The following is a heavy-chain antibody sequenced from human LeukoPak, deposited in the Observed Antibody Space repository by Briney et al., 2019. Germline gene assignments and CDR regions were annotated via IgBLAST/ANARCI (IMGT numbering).Heavy chain of an antibody. V-gene: IGHV4-59*01. Sequence: SETLSLTCTVSGGSISNYYWSWIRQPPGKGLEWIGYIYYSGNTNYNPSLKSRVTISVDTSKNQFSLKLSSVTAADTAVYYCARAPGGNPTTHYFDYWGQGTLVTVSS. J-gene: IGHJ4*02. CDR1: GGSISNYY. CDR2: IYYSGNT. D-gene: IGHD1-14*01. CDR3: ARAPGGNPTTHYFDY.